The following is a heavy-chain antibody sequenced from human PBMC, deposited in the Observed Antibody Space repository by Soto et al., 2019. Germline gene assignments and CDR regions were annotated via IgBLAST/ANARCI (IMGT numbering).Heavy chain of an antibody. J-gene: IGHJ6*02. CDR3: ARQGDGYNYDYYGMGV. CDR1: GGSISSSSYY. D-gene: IGHD5-12*01. V-gene: IGHV4-39*01. Sequence: TLSLTCTVSGGSISSSSYYWGCIRQPPGKGLEWIGSIYYSGSTYYNPSLKSRVTISVDTSKNQFSLKLSSVTAADTAVYYCARQGDGYNYDYYGMGVWGQGTTVTVSS. CDR2: IYYSGST.